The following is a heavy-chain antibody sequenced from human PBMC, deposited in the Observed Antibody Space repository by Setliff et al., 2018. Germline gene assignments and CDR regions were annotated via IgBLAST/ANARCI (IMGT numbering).Heavy chain of an antibody. Sequence: GGSLRLSCAASGFTFSTYRMHWVRQAPGKGLEWVAVIWKDGGNKYHADSVKGRFTISRDNSKITMYLKMNSLRPEDTDVYYCASTCSGSGCYAGLESWGQGTPVTVSS. CDR3: ASTCSGSGCYAGLES. CDR2: IWKDGGNK. J-gene: IGHJ4*02. CDR1: GFTFSTYR. D-gene: IGHD2-15*01. V-gene: IGHV3-33*08.